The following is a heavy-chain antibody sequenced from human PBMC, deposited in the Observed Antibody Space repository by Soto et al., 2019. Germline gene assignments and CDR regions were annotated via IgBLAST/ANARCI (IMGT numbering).Heavy chain of an antibody. CDR3: ARSRAAAGLSYYYNGMDV. CDR1: GFTFSSYA. CDR2: ISGSGGST. Sequence: PGGSMRLSCAASGFTFSSYAMSWVRQAPGKGLEWVSAISGSGGSTYYADSVKGRFTISRDNSKNTLYLQMNSLRAEDTAVYYCARSRAAAGLSYYYNGMDVWGQGTTVTVSS. D-gene: IGHD6-13*01. J-gene: IGHJ6*02. V-gene: IGHV3-23*01.